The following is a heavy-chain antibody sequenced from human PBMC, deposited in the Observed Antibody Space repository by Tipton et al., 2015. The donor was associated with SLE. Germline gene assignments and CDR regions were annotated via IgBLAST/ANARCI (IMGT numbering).Heavy chain of an antibody. J-gene: IGHJ6*02. CDR2: LNPSGGTT. CDR1: GYTFTSYY. V-gene: IGHV1-46*03. D-gene: IGHD7-27*01. CDR3: ARASGSYYCLDV. Sequence: QVQLVQSGAEVKKPGASVKVSCKASGYTFTSYYIHWVRQAPGQGLEWMGRLNPSGGTTSYAQKIQGRVTMTRDTSTSTVYMELSSPRSEDTAVLYCARASGSYYCLDVWGQRTAVAVSS.